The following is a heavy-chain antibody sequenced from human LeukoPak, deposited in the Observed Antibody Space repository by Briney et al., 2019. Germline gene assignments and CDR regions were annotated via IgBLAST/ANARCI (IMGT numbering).Heavy chain of an antibody. J-gene: IGHJ6*02. CDR1: GFTFSDYY. V-gene: IGHV3-11*01. Sequence: GGSLRLSCAASGFTFSDYYMSWIRQAPGKGLEWVSYISSSGSAIYYADSVKGRFTVSRDNAKNSLYLQMNSLRAEDTAVYYCARDRSYGDYAYYYYYGMDVWGQGTTVTVSS. CDR2: ISSSGSAI. D-gene: IGHD4-17*01. CDR3: ARDRSYGDYAYYYYYGMDV.